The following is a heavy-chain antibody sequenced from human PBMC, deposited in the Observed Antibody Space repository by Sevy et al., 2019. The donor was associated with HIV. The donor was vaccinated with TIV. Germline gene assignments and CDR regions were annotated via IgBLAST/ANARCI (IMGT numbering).Heavy chain of an antibody. J-gene: IGHJ5*02. CDR3: ARVHQYRLDH. CDR2: IYTSGST. D-gene: IGHD2-2*01. CDR1: GGSISSYY. Sequence: SEILSLTCTVSGGSISSYYWSWIRQPAGKGLEWVGRIYTSGSTNYNPSHKSRVTMSVDTSKNQFSLKLSSVTAADTAVYYCARVHQYRLDHWGQGTLVTVSS. V-gene: IGHV4-4*07.